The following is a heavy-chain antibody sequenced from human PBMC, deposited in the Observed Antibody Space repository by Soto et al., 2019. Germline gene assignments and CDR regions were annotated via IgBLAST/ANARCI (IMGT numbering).Heavy chain of an antibody. CDR2: IYYSGST. Sequence: QVQLQESGPGLVKPSQTLSLTCTVSGGSISSGGYYWSWIRQHPGKGLEWIGYIYYSGSTYYNPSRKGRVTISVDTSKNQFALKLSSVTAADTAVYYCARDRGYSNYGDLNWFDPWGQGTLVTVSS. CDR1: GGSISSGGYY. CDR3: ARDRGYSNYGDLNWFDP. V-gene: IGHV4-31*03. J-gene: IGHJ5*02. D-gene: IGHD4-4*01.